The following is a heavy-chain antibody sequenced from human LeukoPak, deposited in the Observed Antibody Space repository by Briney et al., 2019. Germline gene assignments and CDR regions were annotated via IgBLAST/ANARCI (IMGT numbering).Heavy chain of an antibody. V-gene: IGHV3-48*04. D-gene: IGHD6-6*01. CDR2: ISSSSSTI. CDR1: GFTFSSYS. Sequence: GGSLRLSCAASGFTFSSYSMNWVRQAPGKGLEWVSYISSSSSTIYYADSVKGRFTISRDNAKNSLYLQMNSLRAEDTAVYYCARDQGFEYSSSSVSKPFDYWGQGTLVTVSS. J-gene: IGHJ4*02. CDR3: ARDQGFEYSSSSVSKPFDY.